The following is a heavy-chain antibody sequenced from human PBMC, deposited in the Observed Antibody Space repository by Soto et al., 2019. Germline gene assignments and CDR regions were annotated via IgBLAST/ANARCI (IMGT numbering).Heavy chain of an antibody. CDR3: ARLRIFGVVIDYYYGMDV. D-gene: IGHD3-3*01. J-gene: IGHJ6*02. V-gene: IGHV4-39*01. Sequence: SETLSLTCTVSGGSISSSSYYWGWIRQPPGKGLEWIGSIYYSRSTYYNPSLKSRVTISVDTSKNQFSLKLSSVTAADTAVYYCARLRIFGVVIDYYYGMDVWGQGTTVTVSS. CDR2: IYYSRST. CDR1: GGSISSSSYY.